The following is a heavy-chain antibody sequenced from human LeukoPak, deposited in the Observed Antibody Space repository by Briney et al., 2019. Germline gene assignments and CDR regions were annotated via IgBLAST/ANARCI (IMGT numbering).Heavy chain of an antibody. V-gene: IGHV3-23*01. J-gene: IGHJ5*02. CDR3: AKDRLSSSTRPTQNNWFDH. CDR2: ISGSGGST. D-gene: IGHD2-2*01. CDR1: GFTFSSYA. Sequence: PGGSLRLSCAASGFTFSSYAMSWVRQAPGKGLEWVSAISGSGGSTYDADSVKGRFTISRDNSKNTLYLQMNSLRAEDTAVYYCAKDRLSSSTRPTQNNWFDHWGQGTLVTVSS.